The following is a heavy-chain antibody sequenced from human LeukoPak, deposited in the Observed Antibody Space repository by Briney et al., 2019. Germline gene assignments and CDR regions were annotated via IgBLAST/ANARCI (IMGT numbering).Heavy chain of an antibody. D-gene: IGHD3-3*01. J-gene: IGHJ6*03. CDR1: GFTFSSYA. CDR3: AKGVRFLEWLSYYYYYYMDV. Sequence: GGSLRLSCAASGFTFSSYAMSWVRQAPGKGLEWVSAISGSGGSTYYADSVKDRFTISRDNSKNTLYLQMNSLRAEDTAVYYCAKGVRFLEWLSYYYYYYMDVWGKGTTVTVSS. V-gene: IGHV3-23*01. CDR2: ISGSGGST.